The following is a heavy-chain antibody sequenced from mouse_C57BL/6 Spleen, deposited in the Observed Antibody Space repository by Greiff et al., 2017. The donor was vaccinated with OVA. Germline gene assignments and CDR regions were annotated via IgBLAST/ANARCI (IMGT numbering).Heavy chain of an antibody. J-gene: IGHJ3*01. V-gene: IGHV14-2*01. Sequence: VQLKQSGAELVKPGASVKLSCTASGFNITDYYMHWVKQRTEQGLEWIGRIDPEDGETKYAPKFQGKATLTADTSSNTAYLQLSSLTSEDTAVYYGARAGYDYDGWFAYWGQGTLVTVSA. CDR1: GFNITDYY. D-gene: IGHD2-4*01. CDR3: ARAGYDYDGWFAY. CDR2: IDPEDGET.